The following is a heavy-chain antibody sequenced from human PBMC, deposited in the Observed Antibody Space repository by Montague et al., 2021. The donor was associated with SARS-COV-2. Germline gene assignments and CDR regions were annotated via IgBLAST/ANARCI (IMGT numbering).Heavy chain of an antibody. CDR3: ARGMHYYDSSGYYFDY. CDR2: IYYSGST. J-gene: IGHJ4*02. Sequence: ETLSLTCTVSGGSISSYYWSWIRQPPGKGLEWIGYIYYSGSTNYNPSLKSRVTISVDTSKNQFFLKLSSVTAADTAVYYCARGMHYYDSSGYYFDYWGQGTLVTVSS. V-gene: IGHV4-59*01. CDR1: GGSISSYY. D-gene: IGHD3-22*01.